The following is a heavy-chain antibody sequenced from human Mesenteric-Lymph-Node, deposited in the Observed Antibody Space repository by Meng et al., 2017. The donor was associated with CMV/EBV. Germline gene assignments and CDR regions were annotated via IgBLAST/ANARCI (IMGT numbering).Heavy chain of an antibody. CDR2: MNPNSGNT. V-gene: IGHV1-8*03. Sequence: ASVKVSCKASGYTFTSYDINWVRQATGQGLEWMGWMNPNSGNTGYAQKFQGRVTITRNTSISTVYMELSSLRSEDTAVYYCARAHYDFWSGYYPPSDYWGQGTLVTVSS. D-gene: IGHD3-3*01. CDR3: ARAHYDFWSGYYPPSDY. J-gene: IGHJ4*02. CDR1: GYTFTSYD.